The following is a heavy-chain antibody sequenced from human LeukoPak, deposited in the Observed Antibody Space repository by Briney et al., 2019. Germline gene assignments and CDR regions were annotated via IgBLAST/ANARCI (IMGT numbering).Heavy chain of an antibody. CDR1: GGSNSSSSYY. CDR2: IYYSGST. CDR3: ARPESSGWYTSINAFDI. Sequence: SETLSLTCTVSGGSNSSSSYYWGWIRQPPGKGLEWIGSIYYSGSTYYNPSLKSRVTISVDTSKNQFSLKLSSVTAADTAVYYCARPESSGWYTSINAFDIWGQGTMVTVSS. D-gene: IGHD6-19*01. V-gene: IGHV4-39*07. J-gene: IGHJ3*02.